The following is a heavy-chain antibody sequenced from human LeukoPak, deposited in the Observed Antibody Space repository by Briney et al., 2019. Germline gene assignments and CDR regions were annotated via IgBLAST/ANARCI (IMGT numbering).Heavy chain of an antibody. D-gene: IGHD3-22*01. V-gene: IGHV1-69*13. CDR1: GYTFTSYG. J-gene: IGHJ4*02. CDR2: IIPIFGTA. Sequence: ASVKVSCKASGYTFTSYGISWVRQAPGQGLEWMGGIIPIFGTANYAQKFQGRVTITADESTSTAYMELSSLRSEDTAVYYCASGSHYYDSSGYQFDYWGQGTLVTVSS. CDR3: ASGSHYYDSSGYQFDY.